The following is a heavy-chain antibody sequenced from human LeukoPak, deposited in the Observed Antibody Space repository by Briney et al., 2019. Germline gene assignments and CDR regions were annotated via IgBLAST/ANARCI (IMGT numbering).Heavy chain of an antibody. D-gene: IGHD3-22*01. V-gene: IGHV4-59*01. CDR1: GGHISTYY. CDR3: ARGITDSIWYLDY. J-gene: IGHJ4*02. Sequence: SETLSLTCTVSGGHISTYYWSWLRQAPGKGLEWLGYIYYSGSTNYNPSLKSRVTISVHTSKNQFSLKLSSVTAADTAVYFCARGITDSIWYLDYWGQGTLVTVSS. CDR2: IYYSGST.